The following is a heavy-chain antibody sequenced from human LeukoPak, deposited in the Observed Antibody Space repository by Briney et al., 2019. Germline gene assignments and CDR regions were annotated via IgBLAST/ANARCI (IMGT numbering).Heavy chain of an antibody. CDR3: ARDYGGSSPFDY. J-gene: IGHJ4*02. CDR1: GFAFSTYS. V-gene: IGHV3-21*01. Sequence: GGSLRLSCAASGFAFSTYSMNWVRQAPGKGLEWVSSISSSSTYIYYADSVKGRFTISRDNAKNSLYLQMNSLRAEDTAVYYCARDYGGSSPFDYWGQGTLVTVSS. D-gene: IGHD4-23*01. CDR2: ISSSSTYI.